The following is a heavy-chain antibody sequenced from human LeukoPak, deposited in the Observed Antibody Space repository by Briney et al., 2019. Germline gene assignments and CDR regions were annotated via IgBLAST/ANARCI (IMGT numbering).Heavy chain of an antibody. Sequence: GGSLRLSCAASGFTFSSYAMHWVRQAPGKGLEWVAVISYDGSNKYYADSVKGRFTISRDNSKNTLYLQMNSLRAEDTAVYYCARGRRGIAARLHDYWGQGTLVTVPS. D-gene: IGHD6-6*01. CDR1: GFTFSSYA. V-gene: IGHV3-30-3*01. J-gene: IGHJ4*02. CDR2: ISYDGSNK. CDR3: ARGRRGIAARLHDY.